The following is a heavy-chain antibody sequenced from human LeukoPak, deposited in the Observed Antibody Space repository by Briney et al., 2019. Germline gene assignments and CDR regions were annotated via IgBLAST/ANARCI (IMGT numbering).Heavy chain of an antibody. D-gene: IGHD6-19*01. CDR1: GFTFSSYS. CDR3: ARGTVAGAYYYYGMDV. J-gene: IGHJ6*02. V-gene: IGHV3-21*01. Sequence: GGSLRLSCAASGFTFSSYSMNWVRQAPGKGLEWLSSISSSSSYIYYADSVKGRFTISRDNAKNSLYLQMNSLRAEDTAVYYCARGTVAGAYYYYGMDVWGQGTTVTVSS. CDR2: ISSSSSYI.